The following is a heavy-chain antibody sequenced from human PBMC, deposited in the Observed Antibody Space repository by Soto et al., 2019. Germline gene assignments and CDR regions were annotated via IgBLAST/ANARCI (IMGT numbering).Heavy chain of an antibody. CDR3: ASRGGDY. D-gene: IGHD6-25*01. Sequence: GGSLRLSCVASGFTFSTYSMNWVRQPPGKGLEWVSYISATSGRSSTMYYADSVTGRFTISRDDAKNSLYLHMNSPRDEETAVYYCASRGGDYWGQGTMVTVSS. J-gene: IGHJ4*02. CDR1: GFTFSTYS. V-gene: IGHV3-48*02. CDR2: ISATSGRSSTM.